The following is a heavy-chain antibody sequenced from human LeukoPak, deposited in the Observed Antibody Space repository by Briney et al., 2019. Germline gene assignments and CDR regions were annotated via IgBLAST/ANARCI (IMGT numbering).Heavy chain of an antibody. CDR2: IYYSGST. CDR3: ARDSPYSSSWYAARY. V-gene: IGHV4-61*01. D-gene: IGHD6-13*01. J-gene: IGHJ4*02. Sequence: SSETLSLTCTVSGGSVSSGSYYWSWIRQPPGKGLEWIGYIYYSGSTNYNPSLKSRVTISVDTSENQFSLKLSSVTAADTAVYYCARDSPYSSSWYAARYWGQGTLVTVSS. CDR1: GGSVSSGSYY.